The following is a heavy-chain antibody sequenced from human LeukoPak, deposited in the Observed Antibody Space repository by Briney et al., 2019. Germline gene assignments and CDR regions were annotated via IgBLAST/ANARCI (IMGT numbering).Heavy chain of an antibody. CDR1: GGSISSGGYY. V-gene: IGHV4-30-2*01. CDR2: IYHSGST. Sequence: PSETLSLTCTVSGGSISSGGYYWSWIRQPPGKGLEWIGYIYHSGSTYYNPSLKSRVTISVDRSKNQFSLKLSSVTAADTAVYYCASFTTNYYYDSSGYIDYWGQGTLVTVSS. D-gene: IGHD3-22*01. J-gene: IGHJ4*02. CDR3: ASFTTNYYYDSSGYIDY.